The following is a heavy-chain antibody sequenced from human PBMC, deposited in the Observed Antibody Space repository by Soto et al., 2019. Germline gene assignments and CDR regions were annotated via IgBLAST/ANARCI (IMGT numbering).Heavy chain of an antibody. CDR3: AGEFFLFQAEDGIRDCSTVSAFLLNRCSDL. J-gene: IGHJ2*01. CDR2: IWYDGSDK. Sequence: KGLEWVALIWYDGSDKYYADSVKGRFTISRDNSKITLYLQMDSLRAEDSAVYYCAGEFFLFQAEDGIRDCSTVSAFLLNRCSDL. D-gene: IGHD3-9*01. V-gene: IGHV3-33*01.